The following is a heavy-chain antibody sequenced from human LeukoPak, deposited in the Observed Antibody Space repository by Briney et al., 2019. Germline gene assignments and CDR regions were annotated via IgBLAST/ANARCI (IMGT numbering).Heavy chain of an antibody. D-gene: IGHD1-26*01. Sequence: GGSVRLSCAASGFTFSNALMTWVRQAPGKWLEWLGHIKSKSDGGTTDCAATVKGRFTISRDDSRNTLYLQMNSLKTEDTAVYYCTTWDGVNWGQGTMVTVSS. CDR1: GFTFSNAL. V-gene: IGHV3-15*01. CDR3: TTWDGVN. J-gene: IGHJ3*01. CDR2: IKSKSDGGTT.